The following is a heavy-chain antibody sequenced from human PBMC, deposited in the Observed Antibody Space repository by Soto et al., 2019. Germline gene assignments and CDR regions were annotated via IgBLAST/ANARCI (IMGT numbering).Heavy chain of an antibody. CDR3: SRGGGGGWYNYDH. D-gene: IGHD6-19*01. CDR1: GYTFSSYG. J-gene: IGHJ4*02. V-gene: IGHV1-18*01. CDR2: ITINSGNT. Sequence: QVQLVQSGAEVKKPGASVKVSCKASGYTFSSYGIGWVRQAPGQGLEWMGWITINSGNTNYAQKFQDRVTMTTDTATTTASMELRSRKSDDTAVYYCSRGGGGGWYNYDHWGQGTLVTVSS.